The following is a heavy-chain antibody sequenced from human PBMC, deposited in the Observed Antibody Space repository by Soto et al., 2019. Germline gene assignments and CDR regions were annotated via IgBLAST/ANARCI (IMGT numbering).Heavy chain of an antibody. Sequence: LRLSCAASRFTFSLYSMIWFRQAPGKGLEGVASITCSSRYIYYEYSLNSRLTISRDNAKNSLFLQLDSLRAEDPAVYFCVRPRSTDRRPGYWGQGTLVSV. V-gene: IGHV3-21*01. D-gene: IGHD3-22*01. CDR2: ITCSSRYI. J-gene: IGHJ4*02. CDR1: RFTFSLYS. CDR3: VRPRSTDRRPGY.